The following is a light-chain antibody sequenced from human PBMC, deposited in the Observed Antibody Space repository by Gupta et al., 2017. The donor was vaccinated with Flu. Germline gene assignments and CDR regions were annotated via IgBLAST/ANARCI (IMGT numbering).Light chain of an antibody. Sequence: SYELTQPPAVSVSSGPTATITCSGDKLGDKFACWYQQNPGQSPVVVIYQDTKRPAGIPERFSGSNSGNTATLTISGTQALDEAYYYCQAWDKKTPIVGGGTKLTVL. V-gene: IGLV3-1*01. J-gene: IGLJ2*01. CDR2: QDT. CDR1: KLGDKF. CDR3: QAWDKKTPI.